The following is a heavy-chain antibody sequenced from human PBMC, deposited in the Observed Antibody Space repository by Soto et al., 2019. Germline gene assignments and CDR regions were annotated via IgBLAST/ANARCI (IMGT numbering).Heavy chain of an antibody. V-gene: IGHV3-23*01. D-gene: IGHD6-6*01. J-gene: IGHJ6*02. Sequence: GGSLILSCASAGFTFSSYCMNLVRLAQGMGLEWVSALSGSGGSTYYADSVQGRFTISRDNSKNTLYLQMNSLRAEDTALYYCAKSRRRSSPHYYYGMDVWGQGTTVTV. CDR2: LSGSGGST. CDR1: GFTFSSYC. CDR3: AKSRRRSSPHYYYGMDV.